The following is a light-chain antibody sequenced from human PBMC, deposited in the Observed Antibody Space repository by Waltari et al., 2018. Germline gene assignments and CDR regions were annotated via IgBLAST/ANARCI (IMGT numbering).Light chain of an antibody. CDR1: TSNIGEGHD. Sequence: QSVLTQQPSVSGAEGKRVSIPCTGSTSNIGEGHDVPWYQQLPGTAPKVLTFGNSNRPSGVPDRFSGSKSGTSASLAISGLQAEDEADYYCQSFESGLSGVYVFGTGTKVTVL. CDR2: GNS. J-gene: IGLJ1*01. V-gene: IGLV1-40*01. CDR3: QSFESGLSGVYV.